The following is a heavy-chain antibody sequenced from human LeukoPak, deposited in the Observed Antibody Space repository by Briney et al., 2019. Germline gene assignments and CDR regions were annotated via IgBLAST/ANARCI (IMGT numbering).Heavy chain of an antibody. Sequence: PSETLSLTCTVSGGSISSSSYYWGWIRQPPGKGLEWIGSNYYSGSTYYNPSLKSRVTISVDTSKNQFSLKLSSVTAADTAVYYCASRYCSGTSCYAFDYWGQGTLVTVSS. V-gene: IGHV4-39*01. D-gene: IGHD2-2*01. J-gene: IGHJ4*02. CDR2: NYYSGST. CDR1: GGSISSSSYY. CDR3: ASRYCSGTSCYAFDY.